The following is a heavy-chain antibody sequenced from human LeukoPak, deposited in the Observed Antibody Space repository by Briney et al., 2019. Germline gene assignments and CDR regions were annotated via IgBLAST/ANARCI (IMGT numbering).Heavy chain of an antibody. D-gene: IGHD3-3*01. CDR2: SSNHGRSQ. J-gene: IGHJ4*02. CDR1: GFTFSDYA. V-gene: IGHV3-30*04. Sequence: GRSQRLSCTASGFTFSDYAMHWVRQAPGKGLEWVTVSSNHGRSQHYADSVKGRFTISRDTSENKVYLQMDSLRPDDTAVYYCTASFWSASKEGAYWGQGTLVTVSS. CDR3: TASFWSASKEGAY.